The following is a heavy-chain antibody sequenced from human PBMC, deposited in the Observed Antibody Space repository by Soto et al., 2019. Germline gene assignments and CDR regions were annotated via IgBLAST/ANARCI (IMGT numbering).Heavy chain of an antibody. J-gene: IGHJ5*02. V-gene: IGHV1-2*02. CDR3: AREATSSWLGNWFDP. D-gene: IGHD6-13*01. Sequence: QVQLVQSGAEVKKPGASVKVSCKASRYTFTDYYMHWIRQAPGQGLEWMGWINPNSGGTNYAQNFQGRVTMTRDTSISTIYMVLSRLRSDDTAVYCCAREATSSWLGNWFDPWGQGTLVTVSS. CDR2: INPNSGGT. CDR1: RYTFTDYY.